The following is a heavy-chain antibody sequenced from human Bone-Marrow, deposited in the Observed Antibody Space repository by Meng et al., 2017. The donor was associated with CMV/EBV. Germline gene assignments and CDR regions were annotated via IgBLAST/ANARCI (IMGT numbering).Heavy chain of an antibody. CDR3: ARVRIDYYYYGMDV. J-gene: IGHJ6*02. CDR1: GFTFSSYS. V-gene: IGHV3-21*01. D-gene: IGHD2-15*01. Sequence: GGSLRLSCAASGFTFSSYSMNWVRQAPGKGLEWVSSISSSSSYIYYADSVKGRFTISRDNAKNSLYLQMNSLRAEDTAVYYCARVRIDYYYYGMDVWGQGTTVTVPS. CDR2: ISSSSSYI.